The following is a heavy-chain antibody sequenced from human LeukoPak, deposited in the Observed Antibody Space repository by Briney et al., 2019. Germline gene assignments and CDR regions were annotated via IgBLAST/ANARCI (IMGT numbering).Heavy chain of an antibody. CDR3: ARLTMIVDYYFDY. CDR2: IYYSGST. V-gene: IGHV4-59*08. J-gene: IGHJ4*02. CDR1: GGSISSYY. Sequence: SETLSLTCTVSGGSISSYYWSWIRQPPGKGLEWIGYIYYSGSTNYNPSLKSRVTISVDTSKNQFSLKLSSVTAADTAVYYCARLTMIVDYYFDYWSQGTLVTASS. D-gene: IGHD3-22*01.